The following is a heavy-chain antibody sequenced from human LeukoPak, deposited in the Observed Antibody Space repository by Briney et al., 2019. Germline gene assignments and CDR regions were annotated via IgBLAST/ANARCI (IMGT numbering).Heavy chain of an antibody. V-gene: IGHV4-30-4*01. CDR1: GGSISSGLYY. CDR3: AISEGSSGNCDC. D-gene: IGHD3-22*01. J-gene: IGHJ4*02. Sequence: SETLSLTCTVSGGSISSGLYYWSWIRQPPGKGLEWIGYIYYSGGTFYNPSLKSRVIISVDTSKNQFSLKLSSATVADTAVYYCAISEGSSGNCDCWGQGTLVTVSS. CDR2: IYYSGGT.